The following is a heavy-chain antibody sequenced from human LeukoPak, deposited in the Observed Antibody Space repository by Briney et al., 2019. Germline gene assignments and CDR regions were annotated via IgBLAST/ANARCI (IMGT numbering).Heavy chain of an antibody. V-gene: IGHV3-9*01. CDR3: AKDTSQLLGFGAFDI. CDR2: ISWNSDSI. CDR1: GFNFDGYA. J-gene: IGHJ3*02. Sequence: GGSLRLSCEGSGFNFDGYAMHWVRQAPGKGLEWVSNISWNSDSIGYADSVKGRFTISRDNAKNSLYLQMNSLRAEDTALYYCAKDTSQLLGFGAFDIWGQGTMVTVSS. D-gene: IGHD3-10*01.